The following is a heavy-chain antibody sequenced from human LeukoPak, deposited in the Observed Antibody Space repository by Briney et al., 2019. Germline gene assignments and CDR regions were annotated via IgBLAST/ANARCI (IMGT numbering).Heavy chain of an antibody. Sequence: PSETLSLTCTVSGGSISSGGYYWSWIRQPPGKGLEWIGYIYHSGSTYYNPSLKSRVTISVDRSKNQFSLKLSSVTAADTAVYYCASAPKYCDFWSGSLDIWGQGTMVTVSS. D-gene: IGHD3-3*01. J-gene: IGHJ3*02. CDR2: IYHSGST. CDR3: ASAPKYCDFWSGSLDI. CDR1: GGSISSGGYY. V-gene: IGHV4-30-2*01.